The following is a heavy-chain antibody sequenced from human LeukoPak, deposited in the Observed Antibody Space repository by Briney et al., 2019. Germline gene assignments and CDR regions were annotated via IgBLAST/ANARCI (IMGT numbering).Heavy chain of an antibody. CDR2: IYYSGSA. CDR1: GASISSGGYY. CDR3: ARARSFDY. J-gene: IGHJ4*02. D-gene: IGHD4-17*01. Sequence: SETLSLTCTVSGASISSGGYYWSWIRQHPGKGLEWIGYIYYSGSAYYNPSLKSRTTMAVDTSKNQFSLKLSSVTAADTAVYYCARARSFDYWGQGTLVTVSS. V-gene: IGHV4-31*03.